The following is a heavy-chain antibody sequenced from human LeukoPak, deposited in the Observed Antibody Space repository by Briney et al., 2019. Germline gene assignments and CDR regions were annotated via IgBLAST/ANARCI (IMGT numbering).Heavy chain of an antibody. D-gene: IGHD3-22*01. CDR3: ARDFYDSSGYYYYGMDV. V-gene: IGHV4-59*01. CDR1: GGSFSGYY. CDR2: IYYSGST. J-gene: IGHJ6*02. Sequence: SETLSLTCAVYGGSFSGYYWSWIRQPPGKGLEWIGYIYYSGSTNYNPSLKSRVTIPVDTSKNQFSLKLSSVTAADTAVYYCARDFYDSSGYYYYGMDVWGQGTTVTVSS.